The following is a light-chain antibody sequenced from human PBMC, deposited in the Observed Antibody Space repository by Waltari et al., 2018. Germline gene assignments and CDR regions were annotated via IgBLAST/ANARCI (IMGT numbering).Light chain of an antibody. CDR1: QGVDIY. Sequence: DFQITQSPSSLSASVGDRITITCRASQGVDIYLAWYRHKAGKAPELLVYGASTVPSGVPSRFSGSGSGTTFTLTINSLQPEDVATYYCQNYNSDPWTFGQGTRVDIK. CDR3: QNYNSDPWT. V-gene: IGKV1-27*01. J-gene: IGKJ1*01. CDR2: GAS.